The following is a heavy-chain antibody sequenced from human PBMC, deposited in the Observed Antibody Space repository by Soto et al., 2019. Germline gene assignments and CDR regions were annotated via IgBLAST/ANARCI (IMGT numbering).Heavy chain of an antibody. D-gene: IGHD2-21*02. CDR3: AIDACCCGGDCYSLVY. CDR2: IFPRLGTT. J-gene: IGHJ4*02. CDR1: GGAFNNYP. V-gene: IGHV1-69*01. Sequence: QVHLVQSGAELKTPGSSVSVSCKASGGAFNNYPISWVRQAPGQGLEWMGGIFPRLGTTTYAREVQGRVTMTADESTTTVSMTLTSLRSEDTAIYYCAIDACCCGGDCYSLVYWGQGTLVTVSS.